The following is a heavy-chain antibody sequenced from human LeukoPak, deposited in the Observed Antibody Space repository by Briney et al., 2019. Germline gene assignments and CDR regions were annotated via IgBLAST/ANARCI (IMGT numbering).Heavy chain of an antibody. D-gene: IGHD3-22*01. Sequence: GGSLRLSCTASGFTFRTYGMHWVRQAPGKGLEWVAVICYDGGKKYYADSAKGRFTISRDNSKNTLSLQMSSLRAEDTAVYYCARDRYPDSSGYSAVLDQWGQGTLVIVSS. CDR2: ICYDGGKK. V-gene: IGHV3-33*01. CDR3: ARDRYPDSSGYSAVLDQ. CDR1: GFTFRTYG. J-gene: IGHJ4*02.